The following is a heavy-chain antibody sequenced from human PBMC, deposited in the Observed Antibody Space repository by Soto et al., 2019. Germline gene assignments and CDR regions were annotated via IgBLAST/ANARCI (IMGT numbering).Heavy chain of an antibody. V-gene: IGHV1-8*01. Sequence: QVQLVQSGAEVKKPGASVKVSCKASRYTFISYDINWVRQATGQGLEWMGWMNPKSANTGYAQNFQGRVTMTRNTSISTAYLELSSLRSGDTAVYYCARSPSWETTVTPYYFDYWGQRTLVTVSS. CDR1: RYTFISYD. J-gene: IGHJ4*02. D-gene: IGHD4-4*01. CDR2: MNPKSANT. CDR3: ARSPSWETTVTPYYFDY.